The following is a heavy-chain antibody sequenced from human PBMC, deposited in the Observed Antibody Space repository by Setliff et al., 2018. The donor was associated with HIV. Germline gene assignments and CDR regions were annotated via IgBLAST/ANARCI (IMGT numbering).Heavy chain of an antibody. Sequence: KPSETLSLTCTVSGGSMSTYYWSWIRQPPGKGLEWIGYIYTSGSTNYNPSLRSRVTISVDTSKNHFSLRLSSVTAADTAVYYCARHYGAVKSVVTVVAKYFPHWGQGTLVTVSS. V-gene: IGHV4-59*08. D-gene: IGHD2-21*02. CDR1: GGSMSTYY. J-gene: IGHJ1*01. CDR3: ARHYGAVKSVVTVVAKYFPH. CDR2: IYTSGST.